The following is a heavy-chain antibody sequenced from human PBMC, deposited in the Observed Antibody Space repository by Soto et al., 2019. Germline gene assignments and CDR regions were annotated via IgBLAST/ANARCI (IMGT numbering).Heavy chain of an antibody. CDR2: IYYTGNT. CDR3: ARHSHEDHGAPNLFDP. J-gene: IGHJ5*02. Sequence: QVQLQESGPGLVKPSETLSLTCTVSGASISSNIYYWGWIRQPPGKGLEWIGSIYYTGNTFYIPSLKSRVTLSVDTSENKFSLRLFSLTAADTAVYSCARHSHEDHGAPNLFDPWGQGTLVTVSS. CDR1: GASISSNIYY. V-gene: IGHV4-39*01. D-gene: IGHD4-17*01.